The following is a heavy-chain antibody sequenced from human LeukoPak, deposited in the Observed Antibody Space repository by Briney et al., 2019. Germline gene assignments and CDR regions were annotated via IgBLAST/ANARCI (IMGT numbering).Heavy chain of an antibody. CDR3: AKTRDIVVVPAAMGAFDI. Sequence: PGGSLRLSCAASGFTFSSYGMHWVRQAPGKGLEWVAVIWYDGSNKYYADSVKGRFTISRDNSKNTLYLQMNCLRAEDTAVYYCAKTRDIVVVPAAMGAFDIWGQGTMVTVSS. V-gene: IGHV3-33*06. D-gene: IGHD2-2*01. CDR2: IWYDGSNK. CDR1: GFTFSSYG. J-gene: IGHJ3*02.